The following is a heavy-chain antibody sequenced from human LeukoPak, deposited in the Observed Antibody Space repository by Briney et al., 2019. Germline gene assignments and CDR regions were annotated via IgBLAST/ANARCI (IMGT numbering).Heavy chain of an antibody. J-gene: IGHJ4*02. Sequence: SETLSLTCAVYGGSFSSYYWSWIRQPPGKGLEWIGEINHSGSTNYNPSLKSRVTISVDTSKNQFSLKLSSVTAADTAVYYCASRTRSSGWYPPLTDWGQGTLVTVSS. CDR3: ASRTRSSGWYPPLTD. V-gene: IGHV4-34*01. D-gene: IGHD6-19*01. CDR1: GGSFSSYY. CDR2: INHSGST.